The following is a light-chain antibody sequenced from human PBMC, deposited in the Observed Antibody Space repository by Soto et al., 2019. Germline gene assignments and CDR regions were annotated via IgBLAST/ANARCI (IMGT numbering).Light chain of an antibody. CDR1: SSDVGGSSH. CDR2: EVF. V-gene: IGLV2-14*01. J-gene: IGLJ1*01. Sequence: QSVLTQPASVSGSPGQSITISCTGTSSDVGGSSHVAWYQQHPGKAPRLIIYEVFNRPPGASNRFSGSKSGNTASLTLSGLKAEDEADYYCISSIISSTSYVFGSGTKVTVL. CDR3: ISSIISSTSYV.